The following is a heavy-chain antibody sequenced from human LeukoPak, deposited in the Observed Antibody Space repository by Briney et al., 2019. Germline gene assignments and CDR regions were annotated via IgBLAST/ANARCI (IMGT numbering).Heavy chain of an antibody. CDR1: GFTFSSYA. D-gene: IGHD3-22*01. Sequence: GRSLRLSCAASGFTFSSYAMSWVRQAPGKGLEWVSVISGSGGTTHYADSVKGRFTISRDNSKNTLYLQMNSLRAEDTGVYYCAKGTNYYDSSGHYLFRYFDYWGQGTLLTVSS. CDR2: ISGSGGTT. CDR3: AKGTNYYDSSGHYLFRYFDY. J-gene: IGHJ4*02. V-gene: IGHV3-23*01.